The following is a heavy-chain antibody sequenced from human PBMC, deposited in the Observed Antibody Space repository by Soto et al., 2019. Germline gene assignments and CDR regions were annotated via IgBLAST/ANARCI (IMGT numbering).Heavy chain of an antibody. V-gene: IGHV1-2*04. CDR3: ARRDLGYGSGSYGHGTGSFDP. CDR1: GYTFTGYY. J-gene: IGHJ5*02. Sequence: ASVKVSCKASGYTFTGYYMHWVRQAPGQGLEWMGWINPNSGGTNYAQKFQGWVTMTRDTSISTAYMELSRLRSDDTAVYYCARRDLGYGSGSYGHGTGSFDPWGQGTLVTVSS. CDR2: INPNSGGT. D-gene: IGHD3-10*01.